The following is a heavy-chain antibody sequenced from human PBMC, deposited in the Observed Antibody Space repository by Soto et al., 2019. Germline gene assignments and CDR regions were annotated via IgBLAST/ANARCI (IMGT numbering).Heavy chain of an antibody. CDR1: GGSFSGYY. D-gene: IGHD6-13*01. CDR3: ARAGTGYYYYYGMDV. V-gene: IGHV4-34*01. Sequence: TLSLTCAVYGGSFSGYYWSWIRQPPGKGLEWIGETNHSGSTNYNPSLKSRVTISVDTSKNQFSLKLSSVTAADTAVYYCARAGTGYYYYYGMDVWGQGTTVTVSS. CDR2: TNHSGST. J-gene: IGHJ6*02.